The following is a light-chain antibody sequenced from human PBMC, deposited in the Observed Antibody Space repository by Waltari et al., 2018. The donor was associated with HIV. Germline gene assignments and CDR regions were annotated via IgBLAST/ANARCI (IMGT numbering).Light chain of an antibody. CDR3: ASWDDKLSHWV. V-gene: IGLV1-47*01. CDR1: NSNIGNTF. CDR2: RNE. J-gene: IGLJ3*02. Sequence: QSVLTQPPSASRSPGQRVLISCSGTNSNIGNTFVSLFQQVPGGAPKLVIYRNEQRPSGVPERFSAAKSGSSASLAITGLQLDDEAEYFCASWDDKLSHWVFGGGTRLAV.